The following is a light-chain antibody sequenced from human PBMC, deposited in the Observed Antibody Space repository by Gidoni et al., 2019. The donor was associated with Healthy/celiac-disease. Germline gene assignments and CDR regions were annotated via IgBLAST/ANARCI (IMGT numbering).Light chain of an antibody. CDR1: QSVSSY. CDR2: DAS. V-gene: IGKV3-11*01. CDR3: QQRSNWPLT. J-gene: IGKJ4*01. Sequence: EIVLTQSPATLSLSPWERATLSCRASQSVSSYLAWYQQKPGQAPRLIIYDASNRATGISARFSGSGFGTDFTLTISSLEPEDFAVYYCQQRSNWPLTFGGGTKVEIK.